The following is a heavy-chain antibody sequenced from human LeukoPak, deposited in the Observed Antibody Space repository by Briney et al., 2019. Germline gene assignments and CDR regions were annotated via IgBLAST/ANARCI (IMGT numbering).Heavy chain of an antibody. D-gene: IGHD2-15*01. CDR1: GFTFSSYE. Sequence: GGSLILSCAASGFTFSSYEMNWVRQAPGKGLEWVSYISSSGSTIYYADSVKGRFTISRDNAKNSLYLQMNSLRAEDTAVYYCARRGCSGGSCYSGRAFDIWGQGTMVTVSS. CDR2: ISSSGSTI. V-gene: IGHV3-48*03. J-gene: IGHJ3*02. CDR3: ARRGCSGGSCYSGRAFDI.